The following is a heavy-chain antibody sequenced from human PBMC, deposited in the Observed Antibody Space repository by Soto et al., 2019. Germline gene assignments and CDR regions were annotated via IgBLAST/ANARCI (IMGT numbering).Heavy chain of an antibody. Sequence: QVQLQESGPGLVKPSQTLSLTCTVSGGSISSGDYFWSWIRQSPGKGLEWIGYISSIGSTYYNPSLKSRVSVSRDTSKNQFSLKLSSATTTDTAVYYCARGLVIRPYYYHGMDVWGQGTTVTVSS. CDR3: ARGLVIRPYYYHGMDV. CDR2: ISSIGST. V-gene: IGHV4-30-4*01. J-gene: IGHJ6*02. CDR1: GGSISSGDYF. D-gene: IGHD3-9*01.